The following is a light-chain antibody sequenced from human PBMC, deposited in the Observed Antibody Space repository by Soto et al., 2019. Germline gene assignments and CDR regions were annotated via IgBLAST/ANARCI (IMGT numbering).Light chain of an antibody. CDR3: QQTSSFPLS. Sequence: DIQVTQSPSSVSASVGDRVTITCRASQGLVNWLAWYQQKPGKAPKLLIYASSSFQSVVPSRFSGSGSGTDFTLTISSLQPEDFATYYCQQTSSFPLSFGGGNKVEIK. V-gene: IGKV1-12*01. CDR1: QGLVNW. CDR2: ASS. J-gene: IGKJ4*01.